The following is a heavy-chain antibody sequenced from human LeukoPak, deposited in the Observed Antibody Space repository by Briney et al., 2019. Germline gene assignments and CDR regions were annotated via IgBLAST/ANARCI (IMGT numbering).Heavy chain of an antibody. CDR3: ARDSSGYQ. CDR1: GFTFSTYW. Sequence: GGSLRLSCAASGFTFSTYWMSWVRQAPGEGLEWVANIKADGSEEYYGDSVRGRFTISRDNAKYPLYLEMNGLRVEDTAMYYCARDSSGYQWGQGTLVTVSS. J-gene: IGHJ4*02. CDR2: IKADGSEE. D-gene: IGHD3-22*01. V-gene: IGHV3-7*01.